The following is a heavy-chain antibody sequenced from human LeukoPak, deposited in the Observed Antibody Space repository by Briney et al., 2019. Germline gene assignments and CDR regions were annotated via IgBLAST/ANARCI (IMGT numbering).Heavy chain of an antibody. J-gene: IGHJ4*02. CDR2: ISSSGSYV. CDR1: GFTFSSYN. Sequence: GGSLRLSCAASGFTFSSYNMNWVRQAPGKGLEWVSSISSSGSYVYYVDSVKGRFTISRDNGKNSLHLQMDSLRADDTAIYYCARDWLAAGGFDYCGQGSLVTVSS. V-gene: IGHV3-21*01. D-gene: IGHD6-13*01. CDR3: ARDWLAAGGFDY.